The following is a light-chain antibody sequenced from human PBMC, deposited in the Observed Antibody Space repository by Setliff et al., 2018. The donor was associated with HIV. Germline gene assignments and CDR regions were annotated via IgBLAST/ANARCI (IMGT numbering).Light chain of an antibody. CDR2: DVT. V-gene: IGLV2-14*03. J-gene: IGLJ2*01. Sequence: QSVLAQPASVSGSPGQSITISCNGTSTDIGGYNFVSWYQQYPGKAPKLIIYDVTRRPSGVSDRFSASKSGNTASLTISGLQAEDESDYYCSSYTKSVTYVLFGGGTQLTVL. CDR3: SSYTKSVTYVL. CDR1: STDIGGYNF.